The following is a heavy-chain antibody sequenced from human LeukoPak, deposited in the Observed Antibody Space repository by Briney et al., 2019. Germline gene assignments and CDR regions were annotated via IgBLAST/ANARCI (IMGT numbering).Heavy chain of an antibody. CDR3: ARDSSLLFDY. D-gene: IGHD2/OR15-2a*01. J-gene: IGHJ4*02. Sequence: PGGSLRLSCAASGFTFSSYWMSWVRQAPGKGLEWVANIKQDGSEKYYADSVKGRFTISRDNSKNTLYLQMNSLRAEDTAVYYCARDSSLLFDYWGQGTLVTVSS. CDR1: GFTFSSYW. CDR2: IKQDGSEK. V-gene: IGHV3-7*01.